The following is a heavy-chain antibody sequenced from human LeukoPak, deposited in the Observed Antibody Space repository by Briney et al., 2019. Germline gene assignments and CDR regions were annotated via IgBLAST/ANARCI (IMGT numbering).Heavy chain of an antibody. J-gene: IGHJ4*02. CDR2: ISGSGGST. V-gene: IGHV3-23*01. Sequence: GGSLRLSCAASGFTFSTYSMNWVRQAPGRGLEWVSAISGSGGSTYYADSVKGRFTISRDNSKDTLYLQMNSLRAEDTAVYYCAKGDYGDLESNFDYWGQGTLVTVSS. CDR1: GFTFSTYS. CDR3: AKGDYGDLESNFDY. D-gene: IGHD4-17*01.